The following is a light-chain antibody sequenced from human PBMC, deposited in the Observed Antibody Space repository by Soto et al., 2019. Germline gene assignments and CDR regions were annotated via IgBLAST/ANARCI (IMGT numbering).Light chain of an antibody. V-gene: IGLV1-51*01. Sequence: QSVLTQPPSVSAAPGQKVTISCSGSSSNIGNNYVSWYQQLPGTAPKLLIYDNHKRPSGIPDRFSGSKSGTSATLDITGLQTGDEADYYCGTLDSSLSAAVCGGCTQLTVL. CDR2: DNH. CDR1: SSNIGNNY. J-gene: IGLJ7*01. CDR3: GTLDSSLSAAV.